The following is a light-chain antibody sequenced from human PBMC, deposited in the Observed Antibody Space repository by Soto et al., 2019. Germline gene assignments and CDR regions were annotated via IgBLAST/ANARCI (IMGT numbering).Light chain of an antibody. V-gene: IGKV3-15*01. J-gene: IGKJ1*01. Sequence: EIVMTQSPATLSVSPGERATLSCRASQSVSSNLARYQQQPGQAPRLLIYGASTRATRIPARCSGSGSGTELPFTSSRLHSEEFPVYYCLLSQTRPPQSFGQGTTVELK. CDR1: QSVSSN. CDR3: LLSQTRPPQS. CDR2: GAS.